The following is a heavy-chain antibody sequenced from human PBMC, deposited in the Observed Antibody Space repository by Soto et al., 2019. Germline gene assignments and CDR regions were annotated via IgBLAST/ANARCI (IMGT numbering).Heavy chain of an antibody. CDR1: GGSISSSSYY. CDR2: IYYSGST. D-gene: IGHD5-18*01. J-gene: IGHJ5*02. CDR3: ARDRGTAMVGEPFYWFDP. Sequence: PLETLSLTCTVSGGSISSSSYYWGWIRQPPGKGLEWIGYIYYSGSTNYNPSLKSRVTISVDTSKNQFSLKLSSVTAADTAVYYCARDRGTAMVGEPFYWFDPWGQGTLVTVSS. V-gene: IGHV4-61*01.